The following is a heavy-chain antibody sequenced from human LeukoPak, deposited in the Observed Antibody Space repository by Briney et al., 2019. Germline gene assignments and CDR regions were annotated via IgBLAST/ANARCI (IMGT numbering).Heavy chain of an antibody. CDR3: VRNPVPAAPFDY. Sequence: ASVKVSCKASGGTFSSYAISWVRQAPGQGLEWMGRIIPILGIANYAQKFQGRVTITADKSTNTAYMELSSLRSEDTAVYYCVRNPVPAAPFDYWGQGTLVTVSS. D-gene: IGHD2-2*01. J-gene: IGHJ4*02. CDR2: IIPILGIA. V-gene: IGHV1-69*04. CDR1: GGTFSSYA.